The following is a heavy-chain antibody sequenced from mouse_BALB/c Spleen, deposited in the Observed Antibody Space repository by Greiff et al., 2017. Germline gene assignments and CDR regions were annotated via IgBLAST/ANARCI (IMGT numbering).Heavy chain of an antibody. V-gene: IGHV1-9*01. CDR2: ILPGSGST. CDR3: ARGNYYGGSYVGY. D-gene: IGHD1-1*01. J-gene: IGHJ2*01. Sequence: VQLQQSGAELMKPGASVKISCKATGYTFSSYWIEWVKQRPGHGLEWIGEILPGSGSTNYNEKFKGKATFTADTSSNTAYMQLSSLTSEDSAVYYCARGNYYGGSYVGYWGQGTTLTVSS. CDR1: GYTFSSYW.